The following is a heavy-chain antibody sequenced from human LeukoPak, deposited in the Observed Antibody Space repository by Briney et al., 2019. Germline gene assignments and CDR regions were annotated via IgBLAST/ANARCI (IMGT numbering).Heavy chain of an antibody. V-gene: IGHV3-7*01. CDR1: GFTFSDYY. J-gene: IGHJ4*02. Sequence: GGSLRLSCAASGFTFSDYYMSWIRQAPGKGLEWAANINLDGTEEHYVDSSLKGRFTISRDNAKNSLYLQMTSLRVEDTAVYYCASGRHDFLHWGQGTLVTVSS. CDR3: ASGRHDFLH. CDR2: INLDGTEE. D-gene: IGHD3/OR15-3a*01.